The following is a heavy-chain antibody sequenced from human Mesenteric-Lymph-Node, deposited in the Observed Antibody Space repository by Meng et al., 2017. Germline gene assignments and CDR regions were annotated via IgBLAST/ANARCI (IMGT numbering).Heavy chain of an antibody. CDR3: LRRGGGFSVDTVMTFDI. D-gene: IGHD5-18*01. Sequence: GGSLRLSCKASGYSFSTYWIGWVRQMPGKGLEWMGVVCPRDSDTTYSPSFQGQVTISADTSINTAYLHWSSLEASDTAMYYCLRRGGGFSVDTVMTFDIWGQGTMVTVSS. CDR1: GYSFSTYW. CDR2: VCPRDSDT. V-gene: IGHV5-51*01. J-gene: IGHJ3*02.